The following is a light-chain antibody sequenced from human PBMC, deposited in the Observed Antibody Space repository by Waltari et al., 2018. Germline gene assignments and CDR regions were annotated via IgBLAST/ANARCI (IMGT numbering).Light chain of an antibody. CDR3: QQYNSYPWT. V-gene: IGKV1-5*03. CDR1: QSISSW. CDR2: KAS. J-gene: IGKJ1*01. Sequence: DIQMTQSPSTLSASVGDRVTITYRASQSISSWLAWYQQKPGKAPKLLIYKASSLESGVPSRFSVSGSGTEFTLTISSLQPDDFATYYCQQYNSYPWTFGQGTKVEIK.